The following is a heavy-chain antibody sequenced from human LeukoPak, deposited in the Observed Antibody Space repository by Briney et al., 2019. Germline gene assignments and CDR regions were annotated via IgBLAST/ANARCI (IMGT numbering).Heavy chain of an antibody. Sequence: ASVKVSCKASGYTFTSYDINWVRQATGQGLEWMGWMNPNSGNAGYAQKFQGRVTMTRNTSISTAYMELSNLRPEDTAVYYCARDGSGTYWAYYNWFDPWGQGTLVTLSS. D-gene: IGHD3-10*01. J-gene: IGHJ5*02. CDR2: MNPNSGNA. CDR3: ARDGSGTYWAYYNWFDP. CDR1: GYTFTSYD. V-gene: IGHV1-8*01.